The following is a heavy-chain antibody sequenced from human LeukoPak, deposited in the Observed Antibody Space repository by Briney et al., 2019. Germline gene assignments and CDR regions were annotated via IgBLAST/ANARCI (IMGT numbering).Heavy chain of an antibody. CDR3: AKNGDRGAYCSGGTCYPYYYYYMDV. J-gene: IGHJ6*03. CDR2: ISTTGGTT. CDR1: GFTFSSYG. V-gene: IGHV3-23*01. Sequence: PGGSLRLSCAASGFTFSSYGMSWVRQAPGRGLEWVSAISTTGGTTYYADSVRGRFTISGDNSRNTLYLQMNSLRAEDTAIYYCAKNGDRGAYCSGGTCYPYYYYYMDVWGKGTTVTISS. D-gene: IGHD2-15*01.